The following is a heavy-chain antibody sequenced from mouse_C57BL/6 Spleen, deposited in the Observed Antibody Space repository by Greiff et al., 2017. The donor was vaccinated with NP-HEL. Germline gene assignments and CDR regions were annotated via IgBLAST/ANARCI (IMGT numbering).Heavy chain of an antibody. J-gene: IGHJ3*01. Sequence: VQVVESGAELVRPGASVKLSCTASGFNIKDDYMPLVKQRPEQGLEWIGWIDPENGDTEYASKFQGKATITADTSSNTAYLQLSSLTSEDTAVYYCTICYDGYSWFAYWGQGTLVTGSA. D-gene: IGHD2-3*01. V-gene: IGHV14-4*01. CDR1: GFNIKDDY. CDR3: TICYDGYSWFAY. CDR2: IDPENGDT.